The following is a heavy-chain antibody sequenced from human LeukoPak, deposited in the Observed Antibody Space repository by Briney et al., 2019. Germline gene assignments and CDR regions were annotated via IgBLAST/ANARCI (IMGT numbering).Heavy chain of an antibody. CDR1: GYSFTSYW. CDR3: ARQDCSSTSCSSLDY. V-gene: IGHV5-51*01. J-gene: IGHJ4*02. D-gene: IGHD2-2*01. CDR2: IYPGDSDT. Sequence: GESLKISCKGSGYSFTSYWIGWVRQMPGKGLEWMGSIYPGDSDTRYSPSFQGQVTISADKSISTAYLQWSSLKASDTAMYYCARQDCSSTSCSSLDYWGQGTLVTVSS.